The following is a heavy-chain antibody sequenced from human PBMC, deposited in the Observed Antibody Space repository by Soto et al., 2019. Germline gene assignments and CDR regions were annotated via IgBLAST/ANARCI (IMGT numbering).Heavy chain of an antibody. V-gene: IGHV3-23*01. CDR3: AKLAFYGSGIPNYYGMDV. Sequence: EVHLLESGGGLVQPGGSLRLSCAASGFTFSNYAMTWVRQAPGKGLEWVSVISGTGGGTNNADSAKGRFTTSRDNSKNTLYLQVNSLRAEDTAVYYCAKLAFYGSGIPNYYGMDVWGQGTAVTVSS. CDR2: ISGTGGGT. CDR1: GFTFSNYA. D-gene: IGHD3-10*01. J-gene: IGHJ6*02.